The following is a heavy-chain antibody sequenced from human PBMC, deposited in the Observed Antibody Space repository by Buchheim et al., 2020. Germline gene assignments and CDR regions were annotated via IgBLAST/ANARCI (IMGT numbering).Heavy chain of an antibody. Sequence: QLQLQESGSGLVKPSQTLSLTCAVSGGSISSGGYSWSWIRQPPGKGLEWIGYIYHSGSTYYNPSLKSRVTISVERTQNHVSLKLSSVTAADTAVYYCARGLSGKENLNWFDPWGQGTL. V-gene: IGHV4-30-2*01. D-gene: IGHD6-19*01. CDR2: IYHSGST. J-gene: IGHJ5*02. CDR1: GGSISSGGYS. CDR3: ARGLSGKENLNWFDP.